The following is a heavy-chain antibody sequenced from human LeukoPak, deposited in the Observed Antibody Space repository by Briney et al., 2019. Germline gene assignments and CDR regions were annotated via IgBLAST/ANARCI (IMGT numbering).Heavy chain of an antibody. J-gene: IGHJ4*02. D-gene: IGHD3-9*01. CDR2: ISNSGSTI. CDR1: GFTFSDYY. CDR3: ARRKEAETGYYKGPYFDY. Sequence: GGSLRLSCAASGFTFSDYYMSWIRQAPGKGLEWVSYISNSGSTIYYADSVKGRFTISRDNAKNSLYLQMNSLRAENTAVYYCARRKEAETGYYKGPYFDYWGQGTLVTVSS. V-gene: IGHV3-11*04.